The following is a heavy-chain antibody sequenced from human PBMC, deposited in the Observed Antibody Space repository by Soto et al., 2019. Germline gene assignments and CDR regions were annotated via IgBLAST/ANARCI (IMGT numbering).Heavy chain of an antibody. Sequence: ASVKVSCKASGYTFTGYVMHWVRQAPGQVLEWVGWINAGNDNTNYSQKFQGRVTITRDTSASTAYMELSGLRSEDTAVYYCARSYYGSGFYFDYWGQGTLVTVSS. D-gene: IGHD3-10*01. V-gene: IGHV1-3*01. CDR2: INAGNDNT. J-gene: IGHJ4*02. CDR1: GYTFTGYV. CDR3: ARSYYGSGFYFDY.